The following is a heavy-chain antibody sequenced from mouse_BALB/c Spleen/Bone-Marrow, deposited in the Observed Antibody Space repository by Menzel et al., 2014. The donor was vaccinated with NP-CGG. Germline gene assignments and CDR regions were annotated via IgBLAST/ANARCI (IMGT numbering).Heavy chain of an antibody. CDR1: GYTFTSSW. D-gene: IGHD2-1*01. V-gene: IGHV1S130*01. Sequence: QVQLQQSGSVLVRPGASVKLSCKASGYTFTSSWMHWAKQRPGQGLEWIGEIHPNSGNTNYNEKFKGKATLTVDTSSSTAYVDLSGLTSEDSAVYYCAREKIYGNYLWYFDVWGAGTTVTVSS. CDR3: AREKIYGNYLWYFDV. CDR2: IHPNSGNT. J-gene: IGHJ1*01.